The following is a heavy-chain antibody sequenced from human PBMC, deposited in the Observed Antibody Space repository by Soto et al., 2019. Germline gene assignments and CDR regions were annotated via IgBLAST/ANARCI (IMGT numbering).Heavy chain of an antibody. CDR2: IYTSGST. CDR3: ERDICSAMKHDLFSP. Sequence: RSETLSLTCTVSGGSISSYYWSWIRQPAGKGLEWIGRIYTSGSTNYNPSLKSRITISVDTSKNQFSLKLTSVTAADTAVYDCERDICSAMKHDLFSPRGQGSLVAVSA. CDR1: GGSISSYY. V-gene: IGHV4-4*07. J-gene: IGHJ4*01. D-gene: IGHD5-18*01.